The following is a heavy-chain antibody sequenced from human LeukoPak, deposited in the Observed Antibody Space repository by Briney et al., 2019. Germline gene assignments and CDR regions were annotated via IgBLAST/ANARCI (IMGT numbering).Heavy chain of an antibody. V-gene: IGHV3-48*03. CDR2: ISSSGSTI. Sequence: GGSLTLSCAASGFTFNDYGMSWVRHAPGKGLEWVSYISSSGSTIYYADSVKGRFTIPRDNAKNSLYLQMNSLRAEDTAVYYCAELGITMIGGVWGKGTTVTISS. D-gene: IGHD3-10*02. CDR3: AELGITMIGGV. CDR1: GFTFNDYG. J-gene: IGHJ6*04.